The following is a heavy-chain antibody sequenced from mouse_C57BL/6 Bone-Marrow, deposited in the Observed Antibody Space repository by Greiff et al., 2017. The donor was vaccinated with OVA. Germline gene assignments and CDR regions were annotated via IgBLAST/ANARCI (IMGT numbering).Heavy chain of an antibody. D-gene: IGHD3-3*01. CDR1: GYTFTSYW. CDR3: ARRRAGTGETWYFDY. CDR2: ILPGSGST. J-gene: IGHJ2*01. Sequence: VQLQQPGTELVKPGASVKLSCKASGYTFTSYWMHWVKQRPGQGLEWIGEILPGSGSTNYNEKFKGKATFTADTSSNTAYMQLSSLTTEDSAIYYCARRRAGTGETWYFDYWGQGTTLTVSS. V-gene: IGHV1-9*01.